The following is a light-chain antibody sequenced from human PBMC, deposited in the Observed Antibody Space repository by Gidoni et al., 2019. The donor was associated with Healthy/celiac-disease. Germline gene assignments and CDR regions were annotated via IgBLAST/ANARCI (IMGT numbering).Light chain of an antibody. J-gene: IGKJ4*01. CDR3: QQSYSTPLT. V-gene: IGKV1-39*01. Sequence: DIQLTQSPSSLSASVGDRVTITCRASQSISSYLHWYQQKPGKSPKLLIYAASSLQSGVPSRFRGSGSGTDFTLTISSLQPEEFATYYCQQSYSTPLTFGGXTKLESK. CDR1: QSISSY. CDR2: AAS.